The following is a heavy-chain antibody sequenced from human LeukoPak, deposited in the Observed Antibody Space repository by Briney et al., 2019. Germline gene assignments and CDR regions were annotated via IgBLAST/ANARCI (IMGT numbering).Heavy chain of an antibody. CDR2: ISGYNGNT. V-gene: IGHV1-18*01. CDR1: DYAFTKYG. CDR3: ARMAYDMLTGYFQPNWFDP. Sequence: ASVKVSCRASDYAFTKYGISWVRQAPGQGLEWMGWISGYNGNTKKAQKFQGRVIMITDTSTSTAYMELRSLRSDDTAVYYCARMAYDMLTGYFQPNWFDPWGQGTLVTVSS. D-gene: IGHD3-9*01. J-gene: IGHJ5*02.